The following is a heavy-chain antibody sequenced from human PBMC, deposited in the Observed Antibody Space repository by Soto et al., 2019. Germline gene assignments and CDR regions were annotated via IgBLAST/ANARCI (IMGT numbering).Heavy chain of an antibody. J-gene: IGHJ3*02. D-gene: IGHD3-22*01. Sequence: QVQLVQSGAEVKKPGSSVKVSCKASGGTFSSYAISWVRQAPGQGLEWMGGIIPIFGTANYAQKFQGRVTITADESTSTAYMELSSLRSEDTAVYYCARPYQPVKGYDSRAPHAFDIWGQGTMVTVSS. CDR3: ARPYQPVKGYDSRAPHAFDI. V-gene: IGHV1-69*01. CDR1: GGTFSSYA. CDR2: IIPIFGTA.